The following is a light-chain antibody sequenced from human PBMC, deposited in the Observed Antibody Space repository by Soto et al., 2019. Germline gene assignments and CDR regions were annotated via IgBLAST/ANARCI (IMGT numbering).Light chain of an antibody. CDR2: GAS. J-gene: IGKJ5*01. CDR1: QSVTSNY. Sequence: EIVLTQSPGTLSLSPGERATLSCRASQSVTSNYLAWYQQKPGQAPRLLVYGASSRATGISDRFSGSGSGTDFTLTISRLEPEDFVVYYCQHYVSPPITFGQGTRLEIK. V-gene: IGKV3-20*01. CDR3: QHYVSPPIT.